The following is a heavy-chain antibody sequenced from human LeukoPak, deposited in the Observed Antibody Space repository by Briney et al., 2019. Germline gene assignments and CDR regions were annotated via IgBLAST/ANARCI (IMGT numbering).Heavy chain of an antibody. CDR2: ISSSSSYI. V-gene: IGHV3-21*01. D-gene: IGHD2-15*01. Sequence: AGSLRLSCAASGFTFSSYSMNWVRQAPGKGLEWVSSISSSSSYIYYADSVKGRFTISRDNAKNSLYLQMNSLGAEDTAVYYCARDRRGARYCSGGSCYWFDYWGQGTLVTVSS. J-gene: IGHJ4*02. CDR3: ARDRRGARYCSGGSCYWFDY. CDR1: GFTFSSYS.